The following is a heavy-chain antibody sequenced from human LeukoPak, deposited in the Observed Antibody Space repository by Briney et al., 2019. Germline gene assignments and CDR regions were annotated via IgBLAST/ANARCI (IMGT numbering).Heavy chain of an antibody. V-gene: IGHV1-18*04. Sequence: ASVKVSCKASGYTFTSYGISWVRQAPGRGLEWMGWISAYNGNTNYAQKLQGRVTMTTDTSTSTAYMELRSLRSDDTAVYYCASPQRDCSSTSCYVGLFDYWGQGTLVTVSS. CDR2: ISAYNGNT. CDR1: GYTFTSYG. J-gene: IGHJ4*02. D-gene: IGHD2-2*01. CDR3: ASPQRDCSSTSCYVGLFDY.